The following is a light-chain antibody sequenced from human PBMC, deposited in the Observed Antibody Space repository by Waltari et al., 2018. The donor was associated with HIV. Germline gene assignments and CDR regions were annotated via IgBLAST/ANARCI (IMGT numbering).Light chain of an antibody. CDR3: AAWDDSLNGPI. V-gene: IGLV1-44*01. CDR2: SNN. CDR1: SSNIGSNT. J-gene: IGLJ2*01. Sequence: QSVLTQPPSASGTPGQRVPISCSGSSSNIGSNTVTWYQQLPGTATKLLIYSNNQRPSGVPDRFSGSKSGTSASLAISGLQSEDEADYYCAAWDDSLNGPIFGGGTKLTVL.